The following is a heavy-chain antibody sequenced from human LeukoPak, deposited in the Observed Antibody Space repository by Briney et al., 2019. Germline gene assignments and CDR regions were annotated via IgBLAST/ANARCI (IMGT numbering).Heavy chain of an antibody. D-gene: IGHD3-3*01. CDR1: GYTFTSNY. CDR3: ARDTIFGVAPDY. CDR2: INPNSGGT. V-gene: IGHV1-2*02. Sequence: ASVKVSCKAFGYTFTSNYMHWVQQAPGQGLEWMGWINPNSGGTNYAQKFQGRVTMTRDTSISTAYMELSRLRSDDTAVYYCARDTIFGVAPDYWGQGTLVTVSS. J-gene: IGHJ4*02.